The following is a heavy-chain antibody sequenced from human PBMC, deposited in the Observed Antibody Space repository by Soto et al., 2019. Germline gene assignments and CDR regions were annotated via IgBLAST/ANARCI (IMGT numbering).Heavy chain of an antibody. J-gene: IGHJ6*02. D-gene: IGHD4-17*01. Sequence: SETLSLTCTVSGGSISSYYWSWIRQPPGKGLEWIGYVHDSWGSHYNPSLKSRVAISLDTSKNQFSLKLSSVTAADTAVYYCARATGADGYGDYGETHYGMDVWGQGTTVTVSS. V-gene: IGHV4-59*12. CDR3: ARATGADGYGDYGETHYGMDV. CDR2: VHDSWGS. CDR1: GGSISSYY.